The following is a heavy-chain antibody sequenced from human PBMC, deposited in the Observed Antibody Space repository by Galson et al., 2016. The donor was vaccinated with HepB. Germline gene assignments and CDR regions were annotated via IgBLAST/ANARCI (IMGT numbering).Heavy chain of an antibody. D-gene: IGHD6-13*01. CDR1: GFTFSSYG. V-gene: IGHV3-33*01. CDR3: ARERGIAAAATLDY. J-gene: IGHJ4*02. Sequence: SLRLSCAASGFTFSSYGMHWVRQAPGKGLDWMAVIWYDGSNKYYADSVKGRFTISRDNSKSTLYLQMNSLRAEDTAVYYCARERGIAAAATLDYWGQGTLVTVSS. CDR2: IWYDGSNK.